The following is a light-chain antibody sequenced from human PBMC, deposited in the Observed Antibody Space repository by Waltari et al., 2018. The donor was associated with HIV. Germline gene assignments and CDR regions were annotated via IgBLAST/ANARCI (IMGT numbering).Light chain of an antibody. J-gene: IGLJ1*01. CDR1: SSNIGSNT. Sequence: QSVLTQPPSASGTPGQRVTISCSGSSSNIGSNTVNWYQQLPGTAPKLLIYSNKRRPSGVPDRFSGSKSGTSASLAISGLQSEDEADYYCAAWDDSLNGHYVFGTGTKVTVL. CDR2: SNK. V-gene: IGLV1-44*01. CDR3: AAWDDSLNGHYV.